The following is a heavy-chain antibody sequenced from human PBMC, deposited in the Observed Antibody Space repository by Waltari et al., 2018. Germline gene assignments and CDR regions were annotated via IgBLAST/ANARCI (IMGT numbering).Heavy chain of an antibody. D-gene: IGHD5-12*01. J-gene: IGHJ4*02. CDR2: IIPIFGTA. CDR1: GGTFISYA. CDR3: ARDLVSGYDQGYFDY. V-gene: IGHV1-69*01. Sequence: QVQLVQSGAEVKKPGSSVKVSCKASGGTFISYAISWVRQAPGQGLEWMGGIIPIFGTANYAQKFQGRVTITADESTSTAYMELSSLRSEDTAVYYCARDLVSGYDQGYFDYWGQGTLVTVSS.